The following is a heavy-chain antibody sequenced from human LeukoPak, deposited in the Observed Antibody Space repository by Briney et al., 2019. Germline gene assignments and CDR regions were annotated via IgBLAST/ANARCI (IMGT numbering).Heavy chain of an antibody. Sequence: EASVKVSCKASGGTFSSYAISWVRQAPGQGLEWMGGIIPIFGTANYAQKFQGRVTITADESTSTAYMELSSLRSEDTAVYYCARDGFQGYYYMDVWGKGTTVTVSS. CDR1: GGTFSSYA. D-gene: IGHD3-10*01. CDR3: ARDGFQGYYYMDV. V-gene: IGHV1-69*13. J-gene: IGHJ6*03. CDR2: IIPIFGTA.